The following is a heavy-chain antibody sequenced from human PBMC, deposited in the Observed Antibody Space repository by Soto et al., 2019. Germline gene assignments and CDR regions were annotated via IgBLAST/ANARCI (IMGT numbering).Heavy chain of an antibody. D-gene: IGHD4-17*01. CDR1: GGSIDNYD. Sequence: QVQLQESGAGLAKPSETLSLTCTVSGGSIDNYDWSWIRQPPGRGLEWIGFIYSSGSTSYNPSVKSRVTSSAETSRNQVSLKLASVTTADTAVYYCASGGTGGWTTVTSYAVWGQGALVTVSS. CDR2: IYSSGST. J-gene: IGHJ4*02. CDR3: ASGGTGGWTTVTSYAV. V-gene: IGHV4-59*01.